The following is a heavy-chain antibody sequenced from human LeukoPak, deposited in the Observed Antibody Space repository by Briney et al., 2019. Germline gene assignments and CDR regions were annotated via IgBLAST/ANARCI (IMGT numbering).Heavy chain of an antibody. D-gene: IGHD1-1*01. Sequence: GGSLGLSCAASGFTFSSYSMNWVRQAPGKGLEWVSSISSSSSYIYYADSVKGRFTISRDNAKNSLYLQMNSLRAEDTAVYYCARTATTEDYFDYWGQGTLVTVSS. V-gene: IGHV3-21*01. CDR2: ISSSSSYI. CDR3: ARTATTEDYFDY. J-gene: IGHJ4*02. CDR1: GFTFSSYS.